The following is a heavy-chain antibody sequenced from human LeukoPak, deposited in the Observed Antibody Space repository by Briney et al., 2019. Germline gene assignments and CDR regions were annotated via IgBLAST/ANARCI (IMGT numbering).Heavy chain of an antibody. V-gene: IGHV4-59*01. D-gene: IGHD3-22*01. CDR2: IYYSGST. J-gene: IGHJ3*02. CDR1: GGSISSYY. CDR3: ARVADSSGYRHKNYAFDI. Sequence: KTSETLSLTCTVSGGSISSYYWSWIRQPPGKGLEWIGYIYYSGSTNYNPSLKSRVTISVDTSKNQFSLKLSSVTAADTAVYYCARVADSSGYRHKNYAFDIWGQGTMVTVSS.